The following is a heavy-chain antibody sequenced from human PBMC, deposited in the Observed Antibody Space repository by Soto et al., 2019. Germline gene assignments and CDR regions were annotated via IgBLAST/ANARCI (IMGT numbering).Heavy chain of an antibody. CDR2: IYYSGST. CDR1: GGSISSGGYY. D-gene: IGHD3-3*01. V-gene: IGHV4-31*03. Sequence: LSLTCTVSGGSISSGGYYWSWIRRHPGKGLEWIGYIYYSGSTYYNPSLKSRVTISVDTSKNQFSLKLSSVTAADTAVYYCARGEYGVVGCYYYYGMDVWGQGTTVTVSS. J-gene: IGHJ6*02. CDR3: ARGEYGVVGCYYYYGMDV.